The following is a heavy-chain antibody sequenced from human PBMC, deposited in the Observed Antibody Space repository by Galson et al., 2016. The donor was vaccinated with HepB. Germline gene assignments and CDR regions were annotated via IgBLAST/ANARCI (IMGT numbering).Heavy chain of an antibody. Sequence: SLRLSCAAPGFTFDDYAMHWVRQAPGKGLEWASGISWNSGSIGYADSVKGRFTISRDNAKNSLYLQMNSLGAEDTALYYCAKDTTGYLGSPVGYGMDVWGQGTTVTVSS. CDR1: GFTFDDYA. V-gene: IGHV3-9*01. CDR3: AKDTTGYLGSPVGYGMDV. CDR2: ISWNSGSI. D-gene: IGHD3-16*01. J-gene: IGHJ6*02.